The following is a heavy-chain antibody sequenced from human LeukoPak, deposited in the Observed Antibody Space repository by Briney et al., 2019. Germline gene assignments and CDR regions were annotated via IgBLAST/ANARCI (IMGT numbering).Heavy chain of an antibody. J-gene: IGHJ4*02. CDR1: GGSFSTSS. CDR2: IHSTGTS. CDR3: ARGHRSSWYSYFDF. D-gene: IGHD6-13*01. V-gene: IGHV4-4*07. Sequence: PSETLSLTCSVSGGSFSTSSWSWIRQSAGKGLEWIRRIHSTGTSSYNPSLRSRVSMSIDTSKNQLSLNMRSVSAADTALYYCARGHRSSWYSYFDFWGQGILVTVSP.